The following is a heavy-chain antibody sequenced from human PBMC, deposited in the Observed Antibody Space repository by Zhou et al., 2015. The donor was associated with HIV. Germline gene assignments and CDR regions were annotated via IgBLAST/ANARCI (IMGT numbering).Heavy chain of an antibody. CDR1: GYTFTSYY. V-gene: IGHV1-46*01. D-gene: IGHD3-10*01. Sequence: QVQLVQSGAEVKKPGASVKVSCKASGYTFTSYYMHWVRQAPGQGLEWMGIINPSGGSTSYAQKFQGRVTMTRDTSTSTVYMELSSLRSEDTAVYYCARGWENYGSGEPNWFDPWGQGTLVTVSS. CDR2: INPSGGST. CDR3: ARGWENYGSGEPNWFDP. J-gene: IGHJ5*02.